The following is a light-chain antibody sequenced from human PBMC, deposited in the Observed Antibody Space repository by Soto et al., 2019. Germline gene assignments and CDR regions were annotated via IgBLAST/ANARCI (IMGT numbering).Light chain of an antibody. Sequence: EIVMTQSPATLSLSPGERATLSCRARQSVSSSYLSWYQQKPGQAPRLLIYGASSRATGIPARFSGSGSGTDFTLTISSLQPEDFAVYYCQQDYNLPGTFGGGTKVEIK. V-gene: IGKV3D-7*01. CDR1: QSVSSSY. CDR2: GAS. J-gene: IGKJ4*01. CDR3: QQDYNLPGT.